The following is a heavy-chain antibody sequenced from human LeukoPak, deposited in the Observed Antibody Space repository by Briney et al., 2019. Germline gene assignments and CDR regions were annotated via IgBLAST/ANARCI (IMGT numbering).Heavy chain of an antibody. D-gene: IGHD6-13*01. CDR2: IRYDGNNK. J-gene: IGHJ5*02. CDR1: GFTFSTYG. V-gene: IGHV3-30*02. CDR3: ARDRAAAGMGWFDP. Sequence: GGSLRLSCAASGFTFSTYGMHWVRQAPGKGLEWVAFIRYDGNNKYFADSVKGRFTISRDNAKNSLYLQMNSLRAEDTAVYYCARDRAAAGMGWFDPWGQGTLVTVSS.